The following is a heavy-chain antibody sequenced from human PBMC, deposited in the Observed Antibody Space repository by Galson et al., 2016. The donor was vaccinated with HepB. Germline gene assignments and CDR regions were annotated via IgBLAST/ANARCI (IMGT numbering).Heavy chain of an antibody. CDR3: ARGNYGGGTECDY. V-gene: IGHV3-48*02. Sequence: SLRLSCAASGFTFSSYTIHWVRQAPGKGLEWVSSISRSSTNIFYADSVRGRFTISRDKARNSLYLHMNSLREDDTAFYYCARGNYGGGTECDYWGQGTLVAVSS. J-gene: IGHJ4*02. CDR2: ISRSSTNI. D-gene: IGHD3-10*01. CDR1: GFTFSSYT.